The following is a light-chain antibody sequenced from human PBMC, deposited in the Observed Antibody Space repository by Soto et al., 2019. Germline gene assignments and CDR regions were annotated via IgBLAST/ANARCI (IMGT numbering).Light chain of an antibody. CDR1: QSISSY. CDR3: QQSYSNPRT. J-gene: IGKJ1*01. V-gene: IGKV1-39*01. Sequence: DIQMTQSPSSLSASVGDRVTITCRASQSISSYLNWYQQKPGKAPNLLIYAASSLQSGVPSRFSGSGSGTDFTLTIRSLQPEDFATYYCQQSYSNPRTFGQGTKVETK. CDR2: AAS.